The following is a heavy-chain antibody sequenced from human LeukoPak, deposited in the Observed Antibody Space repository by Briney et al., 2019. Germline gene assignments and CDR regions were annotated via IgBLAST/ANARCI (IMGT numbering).Heavy chain of an antibody. CDR1: GFTFRSYG. CDR3: AKESKETTRYYFDS. D-gene: IGHD4-11*01. CDR2: ISYDGSNK. Sequence: GGSLRLSCAASGFTFRSYGMQWVRQAPGKGLEWVAVISYDGSNKYYVDSVKGRFTISRDSSKNTLYLQMNSLRAEDTALYHCAKESKETTRYYFDSWGQGTLVTVSS. V-gene: IGHV3-30*18. J-gene: IGHJ4*02.